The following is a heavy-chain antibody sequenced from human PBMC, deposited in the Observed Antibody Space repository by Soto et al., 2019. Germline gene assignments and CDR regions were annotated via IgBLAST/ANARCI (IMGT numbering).Heavy chain of an antibody. CDR1: GGTFSSYA. Sequence: SVEVSCKASGGTFSSYAISWVRQAPGQGLEWMGGIIPIFGTANYAQKFQGRVTITADESTSTAYMELSSLRSEDTAVYYCARDPLPYYYGMDVWGQGTTVTVSS. J-gene: IGHJ6*02. CDR3: ARDPLPYYYGMDV. V-gene: IGHV1-69*01. CDR2: IIPIFGTA.